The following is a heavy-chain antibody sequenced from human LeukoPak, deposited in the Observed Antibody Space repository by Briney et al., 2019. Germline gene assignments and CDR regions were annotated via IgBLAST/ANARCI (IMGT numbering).Heavy chain of an antibody. CDR1: GFTFSSYW. CDR3: ARSSSIAARDFDY. D-gene: IGHD6-6*01. CDR2: IKQDGSEK. J-gene: IGHJ4*02. V-gene: IGHV3-7*03. Sequence: GGSLRLSCAASGFTFSSYWMSWVRQAPGKGLEWVASIKQDGSEKYYVDSVKGRFTISRDNAKNSLYLQMNSLRAEDTAVYYCARSSSIAARDFDYWGQGTLVTVSS.